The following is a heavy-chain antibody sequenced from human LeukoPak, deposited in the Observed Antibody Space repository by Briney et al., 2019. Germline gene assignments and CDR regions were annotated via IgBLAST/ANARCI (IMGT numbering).Heavy chain of an antibody. CDR2: IDHRGSS. V-gene: IGHV4-34*01. Sequence: SETLSLTCAVHGESFSAYFWSWIRQVPGKGLEWIGEIDHRGSSNYNPPLKSRATISVDTSKNHFSLSLTSVTAADTAVYYCATRSSTLAAARCLDDWGQGTVVTVSS. CDR1: GESFSAYF. CDR3: ATRSSTLAAARCLDD. J-gene: IGHJ4*03. D-gene: IGHD6-6*01.